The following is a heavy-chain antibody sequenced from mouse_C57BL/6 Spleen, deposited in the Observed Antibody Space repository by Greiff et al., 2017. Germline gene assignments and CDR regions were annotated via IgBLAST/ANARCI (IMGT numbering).Heavy chain of an antibody. CDR3: ARERDYGSSQFAY. CDR1: GYSFTDYN. D-gene: IGHD1-1*01. CDR2: INPNSGTT. J-gene: IGHJ3*01. Sequence: EVQLQQSGPELVQPGASVKISCKASGYSFTDYNMNWVKQSNGKSLEWIGVINPNSGTTSYNQKFKGKAPLTVAQSSSTAYMQLNSLTSEDSAVYYCARERDYGSSQFAYWGQGTLVTVSA. V-gene: IGHV1-39*01.